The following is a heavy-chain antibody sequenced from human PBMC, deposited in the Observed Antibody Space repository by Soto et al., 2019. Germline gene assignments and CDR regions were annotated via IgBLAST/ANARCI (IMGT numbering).Heavy chain of an antibody. V-gene: IGHV3-23*01. CDR2: ISGSGGST. Sequence: PGGSLRLSCAASGFTFSSYAMSWVRQAPGKGLEWVSAISGSGGSTYYADSVKGRFTISRDNSKNTLYLQMNNLRAEDTAVYYCAKVGSNFYGSGSLDYWGQGTLVTVSS. CDR1: GFTFSSYA. CDR3: AKVGSNFYGSGSLDY. J-gene: IGHJ4*02. D-gene: IGHD3-10*01.